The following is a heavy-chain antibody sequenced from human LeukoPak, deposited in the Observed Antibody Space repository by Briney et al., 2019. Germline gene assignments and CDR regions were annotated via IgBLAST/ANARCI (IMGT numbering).Heavy chain of an antibody. D-gene: IGHD5-18*01. Sequence: GGSLRLSCAASGFTVSSNYMSWVRQAPGKGLEWVSVIYSDGRIHSADSVKGRFTISRDDSKNTLSLQMDSLRAEDTAVYYCARESGYSYGLAGFFDYWGQGTLVTVSS. V-gene: IGHV3-53*01. CDR2: IYSDGRI. J-gene: IGHJ4*02. CDR3: ARESGYSYGLAGFFDY. CDR1: GFTVSSNY.